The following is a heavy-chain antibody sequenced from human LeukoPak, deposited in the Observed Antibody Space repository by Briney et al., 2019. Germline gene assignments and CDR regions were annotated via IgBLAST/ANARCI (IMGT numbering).Heavy chain of an antibody. CDR3: ARALQQQLDHDAFDI. CDR2: TYYRSKWYN. J-gene: IGHJ3*02. D-gene: IGHD6-13*01. Sequence: SPTLSLTFAISGDSDSSNSAAWNWIRQSPSRGLEWLGRTYYRSKWYNDYAVSVKSRITINPDTSKNQFSLQLNSVTPEDTAVYYCARALQQQLDHDAFDIWGQGTMVTVSS. V-gene: IGHV6-1*01. CDR1: GDSDSSNSAA.